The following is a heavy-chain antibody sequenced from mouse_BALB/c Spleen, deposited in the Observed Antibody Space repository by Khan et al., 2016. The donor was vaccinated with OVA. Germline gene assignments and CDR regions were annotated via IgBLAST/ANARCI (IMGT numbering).Heavy chain of an antibody. CDR1: GFTFTNYG. V-gene: IGHV9-3-1*01. CDR2: INTYTGEP. Sequence: QTQLVQSGPELKKPGETVQISCKASGFTFTNYGMNWVKQAPGKGLKWMGWINTYTGEPAFADDFKGRVAFTLKTSASTAYLQINSLKNEDSATYFCARGGYNGTIDYWGQGTSVTVSA. CDR3: ARGGYNGTIDY. J-gene: IGHJ4*01. D-gene: IGHD6-1*01.